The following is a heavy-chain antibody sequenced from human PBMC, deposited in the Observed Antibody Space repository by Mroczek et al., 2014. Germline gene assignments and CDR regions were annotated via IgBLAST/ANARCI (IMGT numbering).Heavy chain of an antibody. CDR1: GGTFSSYT. CDR2: IIPILGIA. J-gene: IGHJ4*02. CDR3: ASYGLEYYFDY. V-gene: IGHV1-69*02. Sequence: QVQLVESGAEVKKPGSSVKVSCKASGGTFSSYTISWVRQAPGQGLEWMGRIIPILGIANYAQKFQGRVTITADKSTSTAYMELSSLRSEDTAVYYCASYGLEYYFDYWGQGTLVTVSS. D-gene: IGHD3-10*01.